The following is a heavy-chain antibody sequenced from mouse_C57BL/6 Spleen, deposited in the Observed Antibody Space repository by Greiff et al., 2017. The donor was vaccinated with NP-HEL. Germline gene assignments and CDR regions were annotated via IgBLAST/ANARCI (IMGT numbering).Heavy chain of an antibody. V-gene: IGHV1-5*01. CDR3: TGGVYYGNSYAMDY. CDR1: GYTFTSYW. Sequence: VHVKQSGTVLARPGASVKMSCKTSGYTFTSYWMHWVKQRPGQGLEWIGAIYPGNSDTSYNQKFKGKAKLTAVTSASTAYMELSSLTNEDSAVYYCTGGVYYGNSYAMDYWGQGTSVTVSS. D-gene: IGHD2-1*01. CDR2: IYPGNSDT. J-gene: IGHJ4*01.